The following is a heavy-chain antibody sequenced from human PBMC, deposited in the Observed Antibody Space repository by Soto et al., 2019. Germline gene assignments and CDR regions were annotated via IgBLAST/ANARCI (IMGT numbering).Heavy chain of an antibody. CDR3: ARDEGGYDILTGYYKAHHFDY. J-gene: IGHJ4*02. CDR1: GYTFTHFY. D-gene: IGHD3-9*01. Sequence: ASVKVSCKASGYTFTHFYITWVRQAPGQGLEWMGAISPHNFNTNYAQKFRGRVTLTTEKSTSTAYMDLRSLTSDDTAVYYCARDEGGYDILTGYYKAHHFDYWGQGVPVT. CDR2: ISPHNFNT. V-gene: IGHV1-18*01.